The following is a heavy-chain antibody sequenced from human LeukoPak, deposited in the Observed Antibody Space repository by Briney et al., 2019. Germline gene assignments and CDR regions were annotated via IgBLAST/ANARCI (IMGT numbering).Heavy chain of an antibody. D-gene: IGHD6-19*01. Sequence: SGGSTYYADSVKGRFTISRDNSKNTLYLQMNSLRAEDTAVYYCAKTAYSSGWYHGYFDYWGQGTLVTVSS. CDR3: AKTAYSSGWYHGYFDY. CDR2: SGGST. V-gene: IGHV3-23*01. J-gene: IGHJ4*02.